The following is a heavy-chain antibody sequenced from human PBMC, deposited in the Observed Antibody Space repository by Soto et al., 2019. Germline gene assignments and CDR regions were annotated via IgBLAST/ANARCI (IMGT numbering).Heavy chain of an antibody. CDR3: AREYYSTTTWIDY. D-gene: IGHD2-15*01. CDR1: GFTFTGYP. V-gene: IGHV1-18*04. CDR2: VHPYEGTT. J-gene: IGHJ4*02. Sequence: ASVKVSCKTSGFTFTGYPFSWVRQAPGQGLEWLAWVHPYEGTTKVAHQFRDRLTVTTDTSAATVFMELTRLTSDDTAVYFCAREYYSTTTWIDYWGQGTLVTVSS.